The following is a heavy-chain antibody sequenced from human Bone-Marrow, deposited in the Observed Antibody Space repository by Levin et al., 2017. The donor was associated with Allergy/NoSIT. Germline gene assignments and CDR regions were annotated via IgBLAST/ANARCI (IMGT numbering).Heavy chain of an antibody. V-gene: IGHV1-69*13. CDR2: SIPVFGIA. CDR3: ARQRFVGALLHTVAFDH. J-gene: IGHJ4*02. D-gene: IGHD2-15*01. CDR1: GSSLSNYA. Sequence: VASVKVSCKASGSSLSNYALSWVRQAPGAGLEWMGRSIPVFGIADYAPKFQGRIAITADASTFTAYMELSSLTSEDTAVYYCARQRFVGALLHTVAFDHWGQGSLVTVSP.